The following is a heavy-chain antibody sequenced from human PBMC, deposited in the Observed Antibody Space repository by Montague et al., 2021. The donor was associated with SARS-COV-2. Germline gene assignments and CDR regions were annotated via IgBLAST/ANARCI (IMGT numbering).Heavy chain of an antibody. D-gene: IGHD2-21*01. Sequence: SETLSLTCTVSFGSISTYYWSWIRQPPGKGLEWIGFIFYNGSTKYNPSLKRRVSISLDTSKNQFSLKLSSVTAADTAVYYCARQDAWAYCGDEWYRGWFDSWGQGTLVTVSS. CDR1: FGSISTYY. V-gene: IGHV4-59*01. J-gene: IGHJ5*01. CDR3: ARQDAWAYCGDEWYRGWFDS. CDR2: IFYNGST.